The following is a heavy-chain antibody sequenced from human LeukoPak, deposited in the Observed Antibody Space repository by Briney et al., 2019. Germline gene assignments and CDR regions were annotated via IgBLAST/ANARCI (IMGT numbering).Heavy chain of an antibody. V-gene: IGHV4-34*01. J-gene: IGHJ3*02. CDR1: GGSFSGYY. Sequence: PSETLSLTCAVYGGSFSGYYWNWIRQPPGKGLEWIGEINHSGNTNYDPSLKSRVTISVDTSNNQFSLKLSSVTAADTAVYYCARRTYYYDSSGYYFIDAFDIWGQGTMVTVSS. D-gene: IGHD3-22*01. CDR3: ARRTYYYDSSGYYFIDAFDI. CDR2: INHSGNT.